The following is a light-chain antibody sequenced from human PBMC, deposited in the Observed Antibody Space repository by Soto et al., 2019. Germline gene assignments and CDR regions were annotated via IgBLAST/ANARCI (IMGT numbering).Light chain of an antibody. CDR3: SSYTSSNTYV. J-gene: IGLJ1*01. Sequence: QSALTQPASASGSPGQSITISCTGTSSDVGGYNYVSWYQQHPGKAPKLMIYDVSNRPSGVSNRFSGSKSGNTASLTISGLQAEDEADYYCSSYTSSNTYVFGTGTKVTVL. CDR2: DVS. V-gene: IGLV2-14*01. CDR1: SSDVGGYNY.